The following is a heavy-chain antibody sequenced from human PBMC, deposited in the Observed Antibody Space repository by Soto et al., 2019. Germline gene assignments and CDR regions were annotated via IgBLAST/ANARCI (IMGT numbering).Heavy chain of an antibody. Sequence: SETLSLTCTVSGGSISSYYWSWIRQPPGKGLEWIGYIYYSGSTNYNPSLKSRVTISVDTSKNQFSLKLSSVTAADTAVYYCARDPGIFGVSETWFDPWGQGTLVTVSS. CDR3: ARDPGIFGVSETWFDP. J-gene: IGHJ5*02. V-gene: IGHV4-59*01. D-gene: IGHD3-3*01. CDR1: GGSISSYY. CDR2: IYYSGST.